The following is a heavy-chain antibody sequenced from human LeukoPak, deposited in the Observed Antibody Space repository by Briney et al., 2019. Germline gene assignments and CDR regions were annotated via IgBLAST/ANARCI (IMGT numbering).Heavy chain of an antibody. V-gene: IGHV4-59*01. D-gene: IGHD6-19*01. CDR2: IYYSGST. CDR1: GGSICSYY. Sequence: SETLSLTCTVSGGSICSYYWSWIRQPPGKGLEWIGYIYYSGSTNYNPSLKSRVTISVDTSKNQFSLKLSSVTAADTAVYYCARGKRGWPQNWFDPWGQGTLVTVSS. CDR3: ARGKRGWPQNWFDP. J-gene: IGHJ5*02.